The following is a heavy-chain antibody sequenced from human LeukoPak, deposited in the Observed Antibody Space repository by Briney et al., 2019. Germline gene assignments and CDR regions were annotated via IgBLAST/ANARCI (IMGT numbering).Heavy chain of an antibody. D-gene: IGHD1-26*01. CDR1: GGSISSYY. J-gene: IGHJ4*02. CDR2: IYYSGST. CDR3: ARDREATFDY. V-gene: IGHV4-59*01. Sequence: SETLSLTCTVSGGSISSYYWSWIRQPPGKGLEWIGYIYYSGSTNYNPSLKSRVTISVDTSKNQFSLKLSSVPAAAPAVYYCARDREATFDYWGQGTLVTVSS.